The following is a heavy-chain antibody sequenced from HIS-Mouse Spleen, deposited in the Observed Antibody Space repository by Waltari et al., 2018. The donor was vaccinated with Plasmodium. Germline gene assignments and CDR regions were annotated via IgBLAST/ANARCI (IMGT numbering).Heavy chain of an antibody. V-gene: IGHV3-7*01. D-gene: IGHD6-13*01. CDR2: RKQDGSEK. J-gene: IGHJ2*01. CDR3: ASSWYWYFDL. Sequence: EVQLVESGGGLVQPGGSLRLSCAASGFTFSSYWMSWVRKAPGKGVEWVANRKQDGSEKYYVDYVKGRFTISRDNAKNSLYLQMNSLRAEDTAVYYCASSWYWYFDLWGRGTLVTVSS. CDR1: GFTFSSYW.